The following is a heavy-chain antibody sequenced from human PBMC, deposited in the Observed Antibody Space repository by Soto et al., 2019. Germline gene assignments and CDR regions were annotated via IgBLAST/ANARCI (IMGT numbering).Heavy chain of an antibody. CDR1: GYTFTGYY. CDR2: INPNSGGT. V-gene: IGHV1-2*04. CDR3: ARGGEIVVVPAAVDY. Sequence: KVSCKASGYTFTGYYMHWVRQAPGQGLEWMGWINPNSGGTNYAQKFQGWVTMTRDTSISTAYMELSRLRSDDTAVYYCARGGEIVVVPAAVDYWGQGTLVTVSS. D-gene: IGHD2-2*01. J-gene: IGHJ4*02.